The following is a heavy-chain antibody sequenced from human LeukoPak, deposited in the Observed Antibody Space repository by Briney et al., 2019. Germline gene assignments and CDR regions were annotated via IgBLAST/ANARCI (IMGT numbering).Heavy chain of an antibody. J-gene: IGHJ4*02. D-gene: IGHD2-2*01. CDR2: INRDGSQK. CDR3: ARDNTYCSSSRCYDRFDY. V-gene: IGHV3-7*01. CDR1: GFSLSAYW. Sequence: GGSLRLSCAASGFSLSAYWMTWVRQASGKGLEWVANINRDGSQKNHVDSVKGRFTISRDNAENSLFLQMNSLTAEDTAVYYCARDNTYCSSSRCYDRFDYWGQGTLVTVSS.